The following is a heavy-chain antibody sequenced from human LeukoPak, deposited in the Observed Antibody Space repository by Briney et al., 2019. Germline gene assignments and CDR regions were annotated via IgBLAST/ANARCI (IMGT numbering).Heavy chain of an antibody. CDR3: ARGTIGYYFDY. V-gene: IGHV1-18*01. J-gene: IGHJ4*02. Sequence: NLQGRVTMTTDTSTSTAYMELRSLRSDDTAVYYCARGTIGYYFDYWGQGTLVTVS. D-gene: IGHD5-24*01.